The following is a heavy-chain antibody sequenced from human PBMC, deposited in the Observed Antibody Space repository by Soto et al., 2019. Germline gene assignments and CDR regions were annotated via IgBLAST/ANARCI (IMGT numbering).Heavy chain of an antibody. D-gene: IGHD6-19*01. CDR2: INHSGST. J-gene: IGHJ6*03. V-gene: IGHV4-34*01. CDR1: GGSFSGYY. Sequence: SETLSLTCAVYGGSFSGYYWSWIRQPPEKGLEWIGEINHSGSTNYNPSLKSRVTISADKSISTAYLQWRSLKASDTAMYYCARHRPSGWYVSHGYYYYMDVWSKGTTVTVSS. CDR3: ARHRPSGWYVSHGYYYYMDV.